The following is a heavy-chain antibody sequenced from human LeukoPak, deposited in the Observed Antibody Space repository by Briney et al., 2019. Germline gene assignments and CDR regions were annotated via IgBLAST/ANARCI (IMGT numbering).Heavy chain of an antibody. CDR3: ATDRVYRSSGRSWGFFDY. D-gene: IGHD6-19*01. J-gene: IGHJ4*02. Sequence: APVKVSCKISEYSLSDLSIHWVREAPGEGLEWMGGFDAENNKMVYSQRFQGRVTMTEDTSADTAYMELTGLRSEDTAMYFCATDRVYRSSGRSWGFFDYWGQGTLVIVSS. V-gene: IGHV1-24*01. CDR1: EYSLSDLS. CDR2: FDAENNKM.